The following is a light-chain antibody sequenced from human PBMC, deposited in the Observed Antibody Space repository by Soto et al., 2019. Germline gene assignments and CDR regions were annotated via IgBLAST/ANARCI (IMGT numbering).Light chain of an antibody. J-gene: IGKJ2*01. CDR3: QQSYSTLSYT. CDR2: AAS. V-gene: IGKV1-39*01. CDR1: QSISSY. Sequence: DIQMTQSPSSLSASVGDRVTITCRASQSISSYLNWYQQKPGKAPKLLIYAASSLQSGVPSRFSGGGSGTDFTLTISSLQPEDFATYYCQQSYSTLSYTFGQGTKVDIK.